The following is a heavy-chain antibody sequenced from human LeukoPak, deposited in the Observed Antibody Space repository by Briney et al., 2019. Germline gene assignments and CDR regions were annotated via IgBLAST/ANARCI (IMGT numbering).Heavy chain of an antibody. CDR3: ARAELLSLDY. D-gene: IGHD1-7*01. V-gene: IGHV3-30*04. Sequence: GGSLRLSCVASGFTFSNYAMHWVRQAPGKGLEWVAVISYDGSNKYYADSMMGRFTISRDNSKNTLYLQMNSLRAEDTALYYCARAELLSLDYWGQGTLVTVSS. CDR1: GFTFSNYA. CDR2: ISYDGSNK. J-gene: IGHJ4*02.